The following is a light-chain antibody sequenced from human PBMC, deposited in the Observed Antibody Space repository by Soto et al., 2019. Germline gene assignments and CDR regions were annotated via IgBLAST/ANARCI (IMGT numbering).Light chain of an antibody. J-gene: IGKJ4*01. V-gene: IGKV3-15*01. CDR2: GAS. CDR1: QSLSNK. CDR3: QEYNNWHPIT. Sequence: EIVMTQSPATLSVSPGERPTLSCRASQSLSNKLAWYQQKPGQAPRLLIYGASTRATGIPARFSGSGSGTEFTLTISSLQSEDFAVYYCQEYNNWHPITFGGGTKVDIK.